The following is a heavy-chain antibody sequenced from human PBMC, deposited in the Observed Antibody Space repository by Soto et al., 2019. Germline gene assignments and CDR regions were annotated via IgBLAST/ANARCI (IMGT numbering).Heavy chain of an antibody. D-gene: IGHD6-13*01. CDR2: ISYSGSA. Sequence: VQLQESGPGLVKPSQTLSLTCTVSGGSISSGGYYWSWIRQHPGKGLEWIGYISYSGSAYYNPSLKSRVTISVDTSKNQFSLKLSSVTAADTAVYYCASRAAAGTNWFDPWGKGTLVTVSS. V-gene: IGHV4-31*03. CDR3: ASRAAAGTNWFDP. J-gene: IGHJ5*02. CDR1: GGSISSGGYY.